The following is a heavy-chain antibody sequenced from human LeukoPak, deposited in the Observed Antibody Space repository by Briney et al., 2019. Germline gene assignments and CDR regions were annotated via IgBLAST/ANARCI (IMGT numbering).Heavy chain of an antibody. V-gene: IGHV3-30*02. CDR1: GFTFSSYG. D-gene: IGHD2-15*01. Sequence: PGGSLRLSCAASGFTFSSYGMHWVRQAPGEGLEWVAYIGYDGSKKYYSDSVEGRFTISRDNSKNTVHLQMNSLRAADTALYFCARDLGGIYYIAYWGQGTLVTVSS. J-gene: IGHJ4*02. CDR2: IGYDGSKK. CDR3: ARDLGGIYYIAY.